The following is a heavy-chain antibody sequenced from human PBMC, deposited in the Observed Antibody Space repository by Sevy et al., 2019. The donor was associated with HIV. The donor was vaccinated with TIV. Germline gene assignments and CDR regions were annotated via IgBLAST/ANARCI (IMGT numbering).Heavy chain of an antibody. J-gene: IGHJ6*02. V-gene: IGHV3-23*01. Sequence: GGSLRLSCAASGFTFSSYAMSWVRQAPGKGLEWVSAISGSGGSTYYADSVKGRFTISRDNSKNTLYLQMNSLRDEDTAVYYCAKEVRDSSGWFDYYYGMDVWGQVTTVTVSS. CDR3: AKEVRDSSGWFDYYYGMDV. D-gene: IGHD6-19*01. CDR2: ISGSGGST. CDR1: GFTFSSYA.